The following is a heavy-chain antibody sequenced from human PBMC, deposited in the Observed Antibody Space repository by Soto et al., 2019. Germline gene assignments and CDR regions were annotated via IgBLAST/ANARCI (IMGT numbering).Heavy chain of an antibody. Sequence: ASVKFSCKASGGTFSSYAISWVRQAPGQGLEWMGGIIPIFGTANYAQKFQGRVTITADESTSTAYMELSSLRSEDTAVYYCARGGYYDSSGYYPPPQYYYYGMDVWGQGTTVTVSS. CDR3: ARGGYYDSSGYYPPPQYYYYGMDV. V-gene: IGHV1-69*13. CDR2: IIPIFGTA. J-gene: IGHJ6*02. D-gene: IGHD3-22*01. CDR1: GGTFSSYA.